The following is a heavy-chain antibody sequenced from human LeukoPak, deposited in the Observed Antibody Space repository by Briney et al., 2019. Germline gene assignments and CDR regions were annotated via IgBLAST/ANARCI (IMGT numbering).Heavy chain of an antibody. CDR3: ARDPTLVRSRYYYDSSGYYGEEVYFDY. Sequence: GASVKVSCKASGYTFTGYYMHWVRQAPGQGLEWMGWINPNSGGTNYAQKFQGRVTMTRDTSISTAHMELSRLRSDDTAVYYYARDPTLVRSRYYYDSSGYYGEEVYFDYWGQGTLVTVSS. D-gene: IGHD3-22*01. CDR1: GYTFTGYY. J-gene: IGHJ4*02. V-gene: IGHV1-2*02. CDR2: INPNSGGT.